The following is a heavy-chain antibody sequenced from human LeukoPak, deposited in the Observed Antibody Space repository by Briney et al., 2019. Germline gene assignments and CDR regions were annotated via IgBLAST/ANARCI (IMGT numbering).Heavy chain of an antibody. CDR1: GYTFTGYY. V-gene: IGHV1-2*02. CDR2: INPNSGGT. Sequence: ASVKVSCKASGYTFTGYYMHWVRQAPGQGLEWMGWINPNSGGTNYAQKFQGRVTMTRDTSISTAYMELSRLRSDDTAVYYCARDWVVPAARAYFYYYGMDVWGQGTTVTVSS. CDR3: ARDWVVPAARAYFYYYGMDV. D-gene: IGHD2-2*01. J-gene: IGHJ6*02.